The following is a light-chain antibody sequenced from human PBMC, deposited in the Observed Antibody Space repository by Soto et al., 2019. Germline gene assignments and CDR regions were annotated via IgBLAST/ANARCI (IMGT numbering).Light chain of an antibody. J-gene: IGKJ2*01. CDR1: QSVSSSY. CDR2: GAS. CDR3: QQYNHWPT. Sequence: EIVLTQSPGTLSLSPGERATLSCRASQSVSSSYLAWYQQKPGQAPRLLIYGASSRATGIPDRFSGSGSGTDFTLTISRLEPEDFAVYYCQQYNHWPTFGQGTKLDI. V-gene: IGKV3-20*01.